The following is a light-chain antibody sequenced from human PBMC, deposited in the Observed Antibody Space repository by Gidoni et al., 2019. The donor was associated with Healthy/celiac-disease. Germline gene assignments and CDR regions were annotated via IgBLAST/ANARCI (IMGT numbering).Light chain of an antibody. CDR3: QQYDNLPLT. J-gene: IGKJ5*01. Sequence: DIQMTQSPSSLSASVGDRVTITCQASQDISNYLNWYKQKPGKAPKLLIYDASNLETGVPSRFSGSVSGTDFTFTISSLQPEDIATYYCQQYDNLPLTFXQXTRLEIK. V-gene: IGKV1-33*01. CDR1: QDISNY. CDR2: DAS.